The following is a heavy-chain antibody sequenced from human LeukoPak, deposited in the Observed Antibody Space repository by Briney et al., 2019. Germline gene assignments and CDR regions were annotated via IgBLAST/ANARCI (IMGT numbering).Heavy chain of an antibody. D-gene: IGHD5-18*01. V-gene: IGHV3-30*18. J-gene: IGHJ4*02. CDR1: RFTFSNYV. CDR2: ISYDGSNK. CDR3: AKVDTGILRYYYFDY. Sequence: GGSLRLSCAASRFTFSNYVMHWVRQAPGKGLEWVAVISYDGSNKYYADSVKGRFTISRDNSKNTLYLQMNSLRAEDTAVYYCAKVDTGILRYYYFDYWGQGTLVTVSS.